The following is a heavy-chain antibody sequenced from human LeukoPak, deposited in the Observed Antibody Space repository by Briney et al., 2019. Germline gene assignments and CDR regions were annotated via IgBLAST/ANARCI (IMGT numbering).Heavy chain of an antibody. CDR1: GFTFSSYS. CDR2: ISSSSSYI. J-gene: IGHJ4*02. D-gene: IGHD2-15*01. Sequence: PGGSLRLSCAASGFTFSSYSMSWVRQAPGKGLEWVSSISSSSSYIYYADSVKGRFTISRDNAKNSLYLQMNSLRAEDTAVYYCARDPPNCSGGSCYSDYWGQGTLVTVSS. CDR3: ARDPPNCSGGSCYSDY. V-gene: IGHV3-21*01.